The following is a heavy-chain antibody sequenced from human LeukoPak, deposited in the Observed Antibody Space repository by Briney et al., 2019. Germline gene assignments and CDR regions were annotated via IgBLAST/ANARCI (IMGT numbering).Heavy chain of an antibody. CDR3: FLRTEYVWGSYRYPDY. CDR2: IIPIFGTA. CDR1: GGTFSSYA. V-gene: IGHV1-69*13. Sequence: ASVKVSCKASGGTFSSYAISWVRQAPGQGLEWMGGIIPIFGTANYAQKFQGRVTITADESTSTAYMELSSLRSEDTAVYYRFLRTEYVWGSYRYPDYWGQGTLVTVSS. D-gene: IGHD3-16*02. J-gene: IGHJ4*02.